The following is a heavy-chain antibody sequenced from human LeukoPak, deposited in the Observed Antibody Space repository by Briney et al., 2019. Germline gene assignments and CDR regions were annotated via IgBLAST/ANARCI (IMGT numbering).Heavy chain of an antibody. CDR2: INAGNGNT. J-gene: IGHJ6*04. D-gene: IGHD4-17*01. CDR1: GYTFTSYA. Sequence: ASVKVSCKASGYTFTSYAMHWVRQAPGQRLEWMGWINAGNGNTKYSQKFQGRVTITRDTSASTAYMELSSLRSEDTAVYYCARERTVTTPPYYYYYGMDAWGKGTTVTVSS. V-gene: IGHV1-3*01. CDR3: ARERTVTTPPYYYYYGMDA.